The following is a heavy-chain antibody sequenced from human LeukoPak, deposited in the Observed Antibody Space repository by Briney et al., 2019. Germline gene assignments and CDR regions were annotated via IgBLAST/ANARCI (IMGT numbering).Heavy chain of an antibody. CDR2: IYPGDSDT. CDR3: ARESLTGTGIGLDS. CDR1: VYIFSTHW. D-gene: IGHD1-1*01. V-gene: IGHV5-51*01. Sequence: GESLKISCKGSVYIFSTHWIGWVRQMPGKGLVWMGIIYPGDSDTRYSPSFQGQITISADKSISTAYLQWKSLKASDTAMYYCARESLTGTGIGLDSWGQGTLVTVSS. J-gene: IGHJ4*02.